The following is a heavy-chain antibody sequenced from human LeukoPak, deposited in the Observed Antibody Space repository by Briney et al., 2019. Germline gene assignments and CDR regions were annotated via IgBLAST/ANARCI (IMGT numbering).Heavy chain of an antibody. Sequence: QTGGSLRLSCAASGFTFSSCWMNWVRQAPGKGLEWVANIKQDGSEKKYVDSVKGRFTISRDNAKNSLYLQMNSLRAEDTAMYYCMTASRSSSWPPPTWGQGTLVTVSS. CDR3: MTASRSSSWPPPT. V-gene: IGHV3-7*01. J-gene: IGHJ5*02. CDR2: IKQDGSEK. CDR1: GFTFSSCW. D-gene: IGHD6-13*01.